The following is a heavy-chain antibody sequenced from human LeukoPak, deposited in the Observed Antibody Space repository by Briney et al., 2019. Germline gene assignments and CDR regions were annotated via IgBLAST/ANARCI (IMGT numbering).Heavy chain of an antibody. J-gene: IGHJ4*02. CDR2: ITRTSIYI. CDR1: GFTFSSYS. D-gene: IGHD3-22*01. Sequence: GGSLRLSCAASGFTFSSYSMNWVRQAPGKGLEWVSSITRTSIYIYYADSVKGRFTISRDNAKNSLYLQVNSLRAEDTAVYYCVGVRYDSSGYYSIFDYWGQGTLVTVSS. V-gene: IGHV3-21*01. CDR3: VGVRYDSSGYYSIFDY.